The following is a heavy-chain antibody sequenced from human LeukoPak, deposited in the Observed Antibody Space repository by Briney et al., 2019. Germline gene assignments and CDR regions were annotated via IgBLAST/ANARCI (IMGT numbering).Heavy chain of an antibody. CDR3: ARARCDTCGYGS. J-gene: IGHJ5*02. Sequence: GGSLRLSCAASGFTVSSNYMSWVRQAPRKGPEWVAVMYSAGHTYYAGSVRGRFTISRDTSTNTLSLQMNSLRAEDTAEYYCARARCDTCGYGSWGQGTLVTVSS. V-gene: IGHV3-66*02. D-gene: IGHD3-22*01. CDR2: MYSAGHT. CDR1: GFTVSSNY.